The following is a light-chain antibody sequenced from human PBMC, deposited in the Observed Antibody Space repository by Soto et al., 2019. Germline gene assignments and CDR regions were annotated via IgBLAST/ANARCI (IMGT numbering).Light chain of an antibody. CDR1: QGISNY. CDR2: AAS. CDR3: QKDNSSPRT. V-gene: IGKV1-27*01. Sequence: DIQMTQSPSSLSASVGDRVTITCRASQGISNYLAWYQQKPGKVPKLLIYAASTLQSGVPARFSGSGSGTDFTLTISSLQPEDVATYSCQKDNSSPRTFGQGPKVEIK. J-gene: IGKJ1*01.